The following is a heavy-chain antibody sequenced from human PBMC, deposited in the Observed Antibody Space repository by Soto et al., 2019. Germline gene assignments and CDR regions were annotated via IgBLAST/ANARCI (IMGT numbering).Heavy chain of an antibody. D-gene: IGHD6-13*01. J-gene: IGHJ4*02. CDR1: GFTFSDYY. Sequence: PGGSLRLSCAASGFTFSDYYMNWVRQAPGKGLEWVSSISSSSTIYYADSVKGRFTISRDNAKNSLYLQMNSLRAEDTAVYYCARQRVLPAQYFFDYWGQGTLVTVSS. CDR2: ISSSSTI. V-gene: IGHV3-11*04. CDR3: ARQRVLPAQYFFDY.